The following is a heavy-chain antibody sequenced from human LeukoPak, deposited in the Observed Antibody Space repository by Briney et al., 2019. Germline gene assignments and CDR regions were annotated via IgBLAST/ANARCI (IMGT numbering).Heavy chain of an antibody. V-gene: IGHV4-59*12. D-gene: IGHD2-21*01. CDR3: ARLWFSYYYYMDV. CDR1: GGSISSYY. J-gene: IGHJ6*03. CDR2: IYYSGST. Sequence: SETQSLTCTVSGGSISSYYWSWIRQPPGKGLEWIGYIYYSGSTNYNPSLKSRVTISVDTSKNQFSLKLSSVTAADTAVYYCARLWFSYYYYMDVWGKGTTVTVSS.